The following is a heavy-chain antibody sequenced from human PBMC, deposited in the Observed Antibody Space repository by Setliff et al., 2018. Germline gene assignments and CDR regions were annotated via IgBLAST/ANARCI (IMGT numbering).Heavy chain of an antibody. J-gene: IGHJ4*02. Sequence: LSLTCTVSGGSISSSSYYWGWIRQPPGKGLEWIGSIYYSGSTYYNPSLKSRVTISVDTSKDQFSLKLSSVTAADTAVYYCASRATYYNFWSGYYLYWGQGTLVTVSS. CDR1: GGSISSSSYY. CDR3: ASRATYYNFWSGYYLY. D-gene: IGHD3-3*01. CDR2: IYYSGST. V-gene: IGHV4-39*07.